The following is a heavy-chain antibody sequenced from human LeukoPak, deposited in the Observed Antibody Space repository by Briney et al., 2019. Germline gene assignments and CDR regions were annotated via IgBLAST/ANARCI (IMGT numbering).Heavy chain of an antibody. CDR1: GYTFPSNY. J-gene: IGHJ5*02. V-gene: IGHV1-46*01. CDR3: ARDNSVRDEAWWFNP. Sequence: ASVKVSCKAFGYTFPSNYMHWVRQAPGQGGEWMGVISPSGGSTTYAQKFQGRVTLTRDISTSTVTLALSSLRSRDTAVYSCARDNSVRDEAWWFNPWGQETLVTVSS. CDR2: ISPSGGST. D-gene: IGHD5-24*01.